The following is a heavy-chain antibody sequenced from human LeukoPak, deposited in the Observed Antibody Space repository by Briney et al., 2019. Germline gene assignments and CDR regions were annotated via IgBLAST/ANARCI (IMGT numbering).Heavy chain of an antibody. CDR2: IYPGDSDT. D-gene: IGHD5-24*01. V-gene: IGHV5-51*01. CDR1: GYTFTSYG. CDR3: ARPVEMATMDAFDI. Sequence: KVSCKASGYTFTSYGISWVRQAPGQGLEWMGIIYPGDSDTRYSPSFQGQVTISADKSISTAYLQWSSLKASDTAMYYCARPVEMATMDAFDIWGQGTMVTVSS. J-gene: IGHJ3*02.